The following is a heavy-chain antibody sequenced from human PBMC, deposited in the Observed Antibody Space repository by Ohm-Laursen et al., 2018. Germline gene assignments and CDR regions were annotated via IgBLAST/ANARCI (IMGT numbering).Heavy chain of an antibody. CDR3: AKTRSSSSFDHDY. V-gene: IGHV4-59*08. CDR2: IFYNGNT. CDR1: GGSISTYY. D-gene: IGHD2-2*01. Sequence: SQTLFTCSVSGGSISTYYWSWIRQPPGKGLEWIGYIFYNGNTNYNPSFWSRVTISVDTSKNQFSLKLSSVTAADTAMYYCAKTRSSSSFDHDYWGQGTLVTVSS. J-gene: IGHJ4*02.